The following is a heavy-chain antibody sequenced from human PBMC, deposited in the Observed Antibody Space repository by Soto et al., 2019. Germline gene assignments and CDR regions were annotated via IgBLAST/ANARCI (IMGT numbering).Heavy chain of an antibody. D-gene: IGHD4-17*01. CDR3: ARDDGGDYFDY. V-gene: IGHV3-21*01. J-gene: IGHJ4*02. CDR1: GFTFSSYS. Sequence: EVQLVESGGGLVKPGGSLRLSCAASGFTFSSYSMNWVHQAPGKGLEWVSSISSSSSYIYYADSVKGRFTISRDNAKNSLYLQMTSLRAEDTAVYYCARDDGGDYFDYCGQGTLVTVSS. CDR2: ISSSSSYI.